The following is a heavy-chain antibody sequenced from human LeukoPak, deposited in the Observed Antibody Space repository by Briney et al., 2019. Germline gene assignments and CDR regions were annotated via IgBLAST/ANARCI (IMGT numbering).Heavy chain of an antibody. Sequence: PSETLSLTCTVSGGSISSYYWSWIRQPPGKGLEWIGYIYYSGSTNYNPSLKSRVTISVDTSKNQFSLKLSSVTAADTAVYCCARGPDYDFWSGYSRNTFDYWGQGTLVTVSS. D-gene: IGHD3-3*01. V-gene: IGHV4-59*01. CDR3: ARGPDYDFWSGYSRNTFDY. CDR1: GGSISSYY. CDR2: IYYSGST. J-gene: IGHJ4*02.